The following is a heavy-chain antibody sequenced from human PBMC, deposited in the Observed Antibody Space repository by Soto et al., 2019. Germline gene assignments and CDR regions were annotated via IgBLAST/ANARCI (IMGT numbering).Heavy chain of an antibody. Sequence: QVQLVQSGAEVKKPGSSVKVSCKASGGTFSSYTISWVRQAPGQGLEWMGRIIPILGIANYAQKFQGRVTITADKSTSTAYMELSSLRSEDTAVYYCARDSDFRIAAAGHNWFDPWGQGTLVTVSS. D-gene: IGHD6-13*01. CDR1: GGTFSSYT. J-gene: IGHJ5*02. CDR3: ARDSDFRIAAAGHNWFDP. V-gene: IGHV1-69*08. CDR2: IIPILGIA.